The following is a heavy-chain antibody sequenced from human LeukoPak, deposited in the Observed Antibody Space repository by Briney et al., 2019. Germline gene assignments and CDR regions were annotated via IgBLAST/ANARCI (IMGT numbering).Heavy chain of an antibody. V-gene: IGHV4-30-2*01. CDR3: ARGDDDWFDP. CDR2: IYHSGST. J-gene: IGHJ5*02. Sequence: ASETLSLTCAVSGGSISSGGYSWSWIRQPPGKGLEWIGYIYHSGSTYYNPSLKSRVTISVDRSKNQFSLKLSSVTAADTAVYYCARGDDDWFDPWGQGTLVTVSS. D-gene: IGHD3-16*01. CDR1: GGSISSGGYS.